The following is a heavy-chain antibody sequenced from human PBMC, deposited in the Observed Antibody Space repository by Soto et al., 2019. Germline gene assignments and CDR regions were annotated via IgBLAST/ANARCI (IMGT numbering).Heavy chain of an antibody. CDR2: IHHSGSI. D-gene: IGHD2-21*02. V-gene: IGHV4-30-4*08. Sequence: PSETLSLTCTVSGGSISSDYYHWTWIRQSPGKGLEWIGYIHHSGSILYNTSLKSRVTISVDTSKNQFSLHLSSVTAADTAVYFCAREDDGGDSLDVWGQGTTVTVSS. CDR1: GGSISSDYYH. CDR3: AREDDGGDSLDV. J-gene: IGHJ6*02.